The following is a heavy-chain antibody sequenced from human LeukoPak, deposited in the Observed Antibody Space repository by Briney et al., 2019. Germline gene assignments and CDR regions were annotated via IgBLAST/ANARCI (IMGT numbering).Heavy chain of an antibody. Sequence: ASVKVSCKASGYTFTSYYMHWVRQAPGPGLEWMGIINPSGSSTSYAQKFQGRVTMTRDTSTSTVYMELSSLRSEDTAVYYCARDHEYYYGSGSYYPGGCDYWGQGTLVTVSS. V-gene: IGHV1-46*01. CDR1: GYTFTSYY. D-gene: IGHD3-10*01. CDR2: INPSGSST. CDR3: ARDHEYYYGSGSYYPGGCDY. J-gene: IGHJ4*02.